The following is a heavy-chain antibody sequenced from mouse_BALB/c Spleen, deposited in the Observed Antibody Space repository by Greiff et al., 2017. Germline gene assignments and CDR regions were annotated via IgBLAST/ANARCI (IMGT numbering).Heavy chain of an antibody. V-gene: IGHV1S22*01. J-gene: IGHJ1*01. CDR1: GYTFTSYW. D-gene: IGHD2-1*01. Sequence: LQQPGSELVRPGASVKLSCKASGYTFTSYWMHWVKQRHGQGLEWIGNIYPGSGSTNYDEKFKSKGTLTVDTSSSTAYMHLSSLTSEDSAVYYCTRTSYGNYGWWYFDVWGAGTTVTVSS. CDR2: IYPGSGST. CDR3: TRTSYGNYGWWYFDV.